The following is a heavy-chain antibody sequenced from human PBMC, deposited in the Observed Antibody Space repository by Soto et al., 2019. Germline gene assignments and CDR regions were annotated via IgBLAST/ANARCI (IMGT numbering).Heavy chain of an antibody. D-gene: IGHD3-22*01. Sequence: QVQLQESGPGLVKPSETLSLTCTVSGGSISSYYWSWIRQPPGKGLEWIGYIYYSGSTNYNPSLKSRVTISVDTSKNQFSLKLSSVTAADTAVYYCARDGYYDSSGYNNWFDPWGQGTLVTVPS. CDR3: ARDGYYDSSGYNNWFDP. CDR2: IYYSGST. J-gene: IGHJ5*02. CDR1: GGSISSYY. V-gene: IGHV4-59*01.